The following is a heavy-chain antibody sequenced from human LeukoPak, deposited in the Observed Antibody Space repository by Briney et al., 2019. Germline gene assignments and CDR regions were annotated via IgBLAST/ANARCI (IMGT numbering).Heavy chain of an antibody. Sequence: SETLPLTCTVSGGSVNSGSYYWSWIRQPPGKGLEWIGYSYYTGSTNYNPSLKSRVTISVDTSKNQFSLKLSSVIAADTAVYYCAREQRGDDTFDVWGQGTMVTVSS. V-gene: IGHV4-61*01. CDR2: SYYTGST. J-gene: IGHJ3*01. CDR1: GGSVNSGSYY. D-gene: IGHD3-16*01. CDR3: AREQRGDDTFDV.